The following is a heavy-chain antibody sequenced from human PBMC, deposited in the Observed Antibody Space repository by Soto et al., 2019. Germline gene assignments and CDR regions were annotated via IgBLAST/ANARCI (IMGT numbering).Heavy chain of an antibody. J-gene: IGHJ4*02. CDR2: IFPLLAMV. CDR1: GGDLTNSG. CDR3: AKEDVAGLKS. V-gene: IGHV1-69*04. D-gene: IGHD2-15*01. Sequence: QVHLVQSGAEMKKPGSSVKVSCKVSGGDLTNSGISWVRQAPGQGLEWMGGIFPLLAMVDYSQKFQGRVTITSDESTNTAYMDLRSLRSQDTAVYYGAKEDVAGLKSWCQGTVVSVSS.